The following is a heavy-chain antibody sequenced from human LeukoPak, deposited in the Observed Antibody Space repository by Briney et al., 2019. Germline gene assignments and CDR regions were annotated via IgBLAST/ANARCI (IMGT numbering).Heavy chain of an antibody. Sequence: ASVKVSCKASGGTFSSYAISWVRQAPGQGLEWMGGIIPIFGTANYAQKFQGRVTITADESTSTAYMELSSLRFEDTAVYYCASISLGYCSSTSCINWFDPWGQGTLVTVSS. CDR1: GGTFSSYA. CDR3: ASISLGYCSSTSCINWFDP. V-gene: IGHV1-69*13. CDR2: IIPIFGTA. D-gene: IGHD2-2*01. J-gene: IGHJ5*02.